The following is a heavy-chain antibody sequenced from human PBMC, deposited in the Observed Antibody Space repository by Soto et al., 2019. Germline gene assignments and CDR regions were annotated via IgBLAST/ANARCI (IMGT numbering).Heavy chain of an antibody. CDR1: GGSISSFS. CDR3: ARDYVEMATRWFDP. D-gene: IGHD5-12*01. J-gene: IGHJ5*02. CDR2: IYYSGST. V-gene: IGHV4-59*01. Sequence: PSETLSLTCTVAGGSISSFSWSWIRQPPGKGLEWIGYIYYSGSTNYNPSLKSRVTIAVDTSKNQFTLKLSSVTAADTAVYCDARDYVEMATRWFDPWGQGTLVTVSS.